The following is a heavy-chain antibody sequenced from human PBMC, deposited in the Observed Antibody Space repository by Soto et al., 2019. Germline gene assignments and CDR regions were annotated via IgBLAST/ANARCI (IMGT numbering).Heavy chain of an antibody. CDR2: ISGSGGST. CDR1: GFTFSSYA. J-gene: IGHJ4*02. CDR3: APRGAAAGFFDY. V-gene: IGHV3-23*01. Sequence: GGSLRLSCAASGFTFSSYAMSWVRQAPGKGLEWVSAISGSGGSTYYADSVKGRFTISRDNSKNTLYLQMNSLRAEDTAVYYCAPRGAAAGFFDYWGQGTLVTVSS. D-gene: IGHD6-13*01.